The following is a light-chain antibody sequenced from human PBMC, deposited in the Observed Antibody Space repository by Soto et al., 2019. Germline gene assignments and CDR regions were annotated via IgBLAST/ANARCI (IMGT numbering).Light chain of an antibody. CDR3: QQGNTFPPT. CDR2: AAS. J-gene: IGKJ4*01. Sequence: DIQMTQSPSSVSASLGDRVPITCRASQGISSYLAWYQEKPGKAPKLLIYAASTLQSGVPSRFRGSGSGTHFTLTITSLQPEDFATYYCQQGNTFPPTFGGGTKVEIK. CDR1: QGISSY. V-gene: IGKV1-12*01.